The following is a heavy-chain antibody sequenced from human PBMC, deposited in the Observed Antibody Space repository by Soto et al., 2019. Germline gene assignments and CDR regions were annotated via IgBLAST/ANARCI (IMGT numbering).Heavy chain of an antibody. CDR2: VYYSGST. V-gene: IGHV4-30-4*01. CDR3: ARMSYYYDKWYFDL. D-gene: IGHD3-22*01. Sequence: SETLSLTCTVSGDSINNNDSYWNWIRQTPGKGREWIGYVYYSGSTYYIQSLKSRLSMSVDTSKNQFSLKLSSVTAADTVIYYCARMSYYYDKWYFDLWGRGTLVTVSS. CDR1: GDSINNNDSY. J-gene: IGHJ2*01.